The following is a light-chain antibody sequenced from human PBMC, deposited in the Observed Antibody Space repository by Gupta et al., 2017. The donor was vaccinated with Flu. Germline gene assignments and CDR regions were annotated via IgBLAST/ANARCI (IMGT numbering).Light chain of an antibody. CDR3: AAWDDSLGGWV. CDR2: RNN. CDR1: SSNIKNNF. Sequence: RVTISCSGSSSNIKNNFVYWYQHLPGTAPNLLFYRNNHRPSGAPDRFSGSKSGTSASLAISGLRAEDEADYYCAAWDDSLGGWVFGGGTKLTVL. J-gene: IGLJ3*02. V-gene: IGLV1-47*01.